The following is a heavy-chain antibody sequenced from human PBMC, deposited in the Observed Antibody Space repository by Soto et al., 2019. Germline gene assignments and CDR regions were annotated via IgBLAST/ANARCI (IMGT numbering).Heavy chain of an antibody. CDR2: LKSQTDGGAT. CDR1: GFTFGDTP. J-gene: IGHJ4*02. CDR3: IPFPHTKGAQPFDY. V-gene: IGHV3-15*01. Sequence: EVRLVESGGGLVKPGGSLRLSCAASGFTFGDTPMNWVRQAPGKGLEWVGRLKSQTDGGATDFAAPGIGRVTTSRDASTTTLNLQIDSLRIEDRAAYYCIPFPHTKGAQPFDYWGQGTLVTVSS. D-gene: IGHD1-1*01.